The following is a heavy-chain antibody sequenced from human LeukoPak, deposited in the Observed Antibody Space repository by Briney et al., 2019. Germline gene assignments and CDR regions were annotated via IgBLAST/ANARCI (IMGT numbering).Heavy chain of an antibody. V-gene: IGHV3-11*04. Sequence: GGSLRLSCAASGFTFGDYYMSWVRQAPGKGLECLSYISGSGHDIAYADSVKGRFTISRDNSKNTLYLQMNSLRAEDTAVYYCARDGGPPEYYFDYWGQGTLVTVSS. D-gene: IGHD3-10*01. J-gene: IGHJ4*02. CDR1: GFTFGDYY. CDR3: ARDGGPPEYYFDY. CDR2: ISGSGHDI.